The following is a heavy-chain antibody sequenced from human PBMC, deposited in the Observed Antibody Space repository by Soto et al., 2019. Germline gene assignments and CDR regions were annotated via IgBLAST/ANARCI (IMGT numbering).Heavy chain of an antibody. CDR2: IIPIFGTA. CDR1: GGTFSSYA. V-gene: IGHV1-69*13. CDR3: ARGGNYDFWSGHHP. D-gene: IGHD3-3*01. J-gene: IGHJ5*02. Sequence: VKVSCKASGGTFSSYAISWVRQAPGQGLKWMGGIIPIFGTANYAQKFQGRVTITADKSTSTAYMELSSLRSEDTAVYYCARGGNYDFWSGHHPWGQGTLVTVSS.